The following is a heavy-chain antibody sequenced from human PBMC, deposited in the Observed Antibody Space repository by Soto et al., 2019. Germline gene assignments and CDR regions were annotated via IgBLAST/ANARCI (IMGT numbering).Heavy chain of an antibody. D-gene: IGHD6-19*01. CDR3: ARDPPPLPLIAVAGRGYYYYGMDV. J-gene: IGHJ6*02. CDR2: ISGSGGST. Sequence: PGGSLRLSCAASGFTFSSYAMSWVRQAPGKGLEWVSAISGSGGSTYYADSVKGRFTISRDNSKSTLYLQMNSLRAEDTAVYYCARDPPPLPLIAVAGRGYYYYGMDVWGQGTTVTVSS. V-gene: IGHV3-23*01. CDR1: GFTFSSYA.